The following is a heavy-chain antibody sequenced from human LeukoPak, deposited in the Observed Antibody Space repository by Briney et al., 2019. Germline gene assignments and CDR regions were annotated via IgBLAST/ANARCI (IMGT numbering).Heavy chain of an antibody. CDR2: IYYSGST. CDR3: ARERHDYGAYYMDV. CDR1: GGSISSSSYY. V-gene: IGHV4-39*07. Sequence: SETLSLTCTVSGGSISSSSYYWGWIRQPPGTGLEWIGSIYYSGSTYYNPSLKSRVTISVDTSKNQFSLKLSSVTAADTAVYYCARERHDYGAYYMDVWGKGTTVTVSS. D-gene: IGHD4-17*01. J-gene: IGHJ6*03.